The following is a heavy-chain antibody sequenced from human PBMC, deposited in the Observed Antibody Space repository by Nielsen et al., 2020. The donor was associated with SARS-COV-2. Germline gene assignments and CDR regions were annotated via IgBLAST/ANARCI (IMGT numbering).Heavy chain of an antibody. J-gene: IGHJ5*02. V-gene: IGHV3-33*01. CDR1: GFTFSTYG. CDR3: AREVAAAIASYYYDSSGYLPFGWFDP. D-gene: IGHD3-22*01. CDR2: IWYDGSNK. Sequence: GGPLRPSCAPPGFTFSTYGMHWVRQAPGKGLEWVPVIWYDGSNKYYAASVKGRFTISRDNSKITLYLQMNSLRAEDTAVYYCAREVAAAIASYYYDSSGYLPFGWFDPWGQGTLVTVSS.